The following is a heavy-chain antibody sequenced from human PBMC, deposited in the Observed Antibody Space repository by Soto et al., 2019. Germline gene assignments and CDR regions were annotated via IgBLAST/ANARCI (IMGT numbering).Heavy chain of an antibody. CDR2: INSDGSST. CDR3: ARDRPDISNPTDHPMFDY. D-gene: IGHD6-6*01. Sequence: GGSLRLSCEASGFIFSSHWMHWVRQSAEKGLVWVSRINSDGSSTAYADSVKGRFTISRDNAKNTLYLQMNSLRVEDTAVYYCARDRPDISNPTDHPMFDYWGQGTQVTV. CDR1: GFIFSSHW. V-gene: IGHV3-74*01. J-gene: IGHJ4*02.